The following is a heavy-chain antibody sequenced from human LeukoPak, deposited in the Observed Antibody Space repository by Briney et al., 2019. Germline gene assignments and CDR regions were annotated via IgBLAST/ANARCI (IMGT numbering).Heavy chain of an antibody. V-gene: IGHV4-38-2*02. Sequence: SETLSLTCTVSGYSISSGYYWGWIRQPPGKGLEWIGSIYHSGSTYYSPSLKSRVTISVDTSKNQFPLKLSSVTAADTAVYYCASPCGGSLVDAFDIWGQGTMVTVSS. J-gene: IGHJ3*02. D-gene: IGHD2-21*01. CDR1: GYSISSGYY. CDR3: ASPCGGSLVDAFDI. CDR2: IYHSGST.